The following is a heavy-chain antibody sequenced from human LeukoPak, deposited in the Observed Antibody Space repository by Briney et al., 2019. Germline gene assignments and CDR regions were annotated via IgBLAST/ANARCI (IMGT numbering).Heavy chain of an antibody. D-gene: IGHD3-10*01. Sequence: QPGGSLRLSCAASGFTFSNYEMNWVRQAPGKGLEWVSYISSGGSTIYYAVSVKDRFSISRDNAKNSLYLQMNSLRAEDTAVYYCARGGRFEPHDYWGQGTLVTVSS. V-gene: IGHV3-48*03. CDR3: ARGGRFEPHDY. CDR1: GFTFSNYE. J-gene: IGHJ4*02. CDR2: ISSGGSTI.